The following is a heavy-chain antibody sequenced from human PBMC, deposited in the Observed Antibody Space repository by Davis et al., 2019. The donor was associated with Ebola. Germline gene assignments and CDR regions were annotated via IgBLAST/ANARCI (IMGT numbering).Heavy chain of an antibody. J-gene: IGHJ4*02. D-gene: IGHD2-15*01. CDR2: IRHIGGRT. V-gene: IGHV3-23*01. CDR3: AKAIYCSGGSCNLQFDY. CDR1: GFTFSSYA. Sequence: GGSLRLSCAASGFTFSSYAMSWVRQAPGKGLECVSTIRHIGGRTDYADSVKGRFTISRDNSKNTLYLQMNSLRVEDTAVYYCAKAIYCSGGSCNLQFDYWGQGTLVTVSS.